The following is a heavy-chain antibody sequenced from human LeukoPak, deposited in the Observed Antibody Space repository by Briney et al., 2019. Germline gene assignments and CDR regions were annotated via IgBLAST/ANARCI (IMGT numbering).Heavy chain of an antibody. D-gene: IGHD1-1*01. J-gene: IGHJ6*03. V-gene: IGHV4-61*02. CDR1: GGSISSGSYY. CDR3: ARVPGNSYYYYYMDV. Sequence: SETLSLTCTVSGGSISSGSYYWSWIRQPAGKGLEWIVRIYTSGSTNYNPSLKSRVTISVDTSKNQFSLKLSSVTAADTAVYYCARVPGNSYYYYYMDVWGKGTTVTVSS. CDR2: IYTSGST.